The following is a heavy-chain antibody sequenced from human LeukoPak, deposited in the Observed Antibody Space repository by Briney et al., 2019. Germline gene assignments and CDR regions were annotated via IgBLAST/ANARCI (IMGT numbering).Heavy chain of an antibody. CDR2: ISYDGSNK. CDR3: ANALSPYGDYFDY. Sequence: GGSLRLSCAASGFTFSSYGMHWVRQAPGKGLEWVAVISYDGSNKYYADSVKGRFTISRDNSKNTLYLQMNSLRAEDTAVYYCANALSPYGDYFDYWGQGTLVTVSS. J-gene: IGHJ4*02. V-gene: IGHV3-30*18. D-gene: IGHD4-17*01. CDR1: GFTFSSYG.